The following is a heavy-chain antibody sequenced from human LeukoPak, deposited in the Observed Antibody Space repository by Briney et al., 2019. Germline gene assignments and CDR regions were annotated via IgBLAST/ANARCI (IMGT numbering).Heavy chain of an antibody. Sequence: SETLSLTCTVSGGSISNYYWNWIRQPAGKGLEWIGRKSVSGHTNYRSSLESRVTMSVDTSKNQFSLRLSSVTAADTAVYYCATLYSYGMDVWGQGTTVTVSS. CDR1: GGSISNYY. J-gene: IGHJ6*02. CDR2: KSVSGHT. D-gene: IGHD2-15*01. V-gene: IGHV4-4*07. CDR3: ATLYSYGMDV.